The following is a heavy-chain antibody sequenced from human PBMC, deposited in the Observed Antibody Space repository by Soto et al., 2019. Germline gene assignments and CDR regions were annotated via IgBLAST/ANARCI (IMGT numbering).Heavy chain of an antibody. V-gene: IGHV4-59*01. CDR2: IYYSGTT. CDR3: ARESYYGSGATVVAY. Sequence: SETLSLTCTVSGGSISGYYWSWIRQPPGKGLEWIGYIYYSGTTSYNPSLNSRVTMSVDTSKNQFSLKVNSVTAADTAVYCCARESYYGSGATVVAYWGQGTLVTVSS. CDR1: GGSISGYY. J-gene: IGHJ4*02. D-gene: IGHD3-10*01.